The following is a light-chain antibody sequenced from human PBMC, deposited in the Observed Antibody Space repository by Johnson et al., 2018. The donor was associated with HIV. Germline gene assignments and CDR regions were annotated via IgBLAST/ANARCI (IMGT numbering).Light chain of an antibody. J-gene: IGLJ1*01. Sequence: QSVLTQPPSVSAAPGQKVTISCSGSSSNIGNNYVSWYQQLPGTAPKLLIYDNNQRPSGIPDRFSGSKSGTSATLAITGLQPGDDGDYYCESWDSSLSTGSYVFGTGTKVTVL. CDR1: SSNIGNNY. V-gene: IGLV1-51*01. CDR3: ESWDSSLSTGSYV. CDR2: DNN.